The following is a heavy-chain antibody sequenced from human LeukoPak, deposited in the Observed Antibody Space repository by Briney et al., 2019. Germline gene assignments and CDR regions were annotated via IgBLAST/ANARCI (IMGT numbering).Heavy chain of an antibody. D-gene: IGHD1-1*01. CDR2: IKTDGSEK. V-gene: IGHV3-7*01. CDR1: GFTFSTFW. J-gene: IGHJ4*02. Sequence: PVGSLRLSCAASGFTFSTFWMSWVRQAPGKGLEWVANIKTDGSEKYYVDSMKGRFTVSRDNAKNSLYLQMDSLRAEDTAVYYCARGGTFVSDYWGQGTLVTVSS. CDR3: ARGGTFVSDY.